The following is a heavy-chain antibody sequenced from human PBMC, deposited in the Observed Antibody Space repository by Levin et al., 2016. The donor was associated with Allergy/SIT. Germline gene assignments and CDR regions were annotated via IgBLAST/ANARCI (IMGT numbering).Heavy chain of an antibody. Sequence: SETLSLTCTVSGGSISSYYWSWIRQPPGKGLEWIGYIYYSGSTNYNPSLKSRVTISVDTSKNQFSLKLSSVTAADTAVYYCARDGIYYYGMDVWGQGTTVTVSS. J-gene: IGHJ6*02. D-gene: IGHD1-26*01. CDR3: ARDGIYYYGMDV. CDR1: GGSISSYY. CDR2: IYYSGST. V-gene: IGHV4-4*08.